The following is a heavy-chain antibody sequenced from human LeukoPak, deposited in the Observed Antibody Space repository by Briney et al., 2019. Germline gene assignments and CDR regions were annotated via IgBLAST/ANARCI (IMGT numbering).Heavy chain of an antibody. V-gene: IGHV3-23*01. CDR3: AREQVYASGSRDAFGI. CDR2: ISGSGTST. Sequence: PGGSLRLSCAASGFTFSSYAMSGVRQAPGTGLGWVSGISGSGTSTYYADSVKGRFTISRDNSKNTLYLQMNSLRAEDTAVYYRAREQVYASGSRDAFGIWGQGTMVAVSS. D-gene: IGHD3-10*01. CDR1: GFTFSSYA. J-gene: IGHJ3*02.